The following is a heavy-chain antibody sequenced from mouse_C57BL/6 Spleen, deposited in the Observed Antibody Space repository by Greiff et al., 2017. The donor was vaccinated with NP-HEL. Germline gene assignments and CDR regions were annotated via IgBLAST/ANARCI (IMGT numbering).Heavy chain of an antibody. CDR2: ISDGGSYT. Sequence: EVMLVESGGGLVKPGGSLKLSCAASGFTFSSYAMSWVRQTPEKRLEWVATISDGGSYTYYPDNVKGRFTISRDNAKNNLYLQMSHLKSEDTAMYYCARGDYGYDGRAYYFDYWGQGTTLTVSS. CDR1: GFTFSSYA. J-gene: IGHJ2*01. D-gene: IGHD2-2*01. CDR3: ARGDYGYDGRAYYFDY. V-gene: IGHV5-4*03.